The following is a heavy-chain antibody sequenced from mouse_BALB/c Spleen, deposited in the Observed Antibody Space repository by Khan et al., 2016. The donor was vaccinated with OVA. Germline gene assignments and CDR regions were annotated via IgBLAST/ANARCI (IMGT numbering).Heavy chain of an antibody. CDR1: GYSFTSYY. D-gene: IGHD2-2*01. Sequence: EVQLQQSGPELMKPGASVKISCKASGYSFTSYYIHWVKQSHGKSLEWIGYIDPFNGGTSYNPKFKGKATLTVDKSSSTAYMHLNSLTSDDSADYYCARHGYVAWFAYWGQGTLVTVSA. V-gene: IGHV1S135*01. CDR2: IDPFNGGT. CDR3: ARHGYVAWFAY. J-gene: IGHJ3*01.